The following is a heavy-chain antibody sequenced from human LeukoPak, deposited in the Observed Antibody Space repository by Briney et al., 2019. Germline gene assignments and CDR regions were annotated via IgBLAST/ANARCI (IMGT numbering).Heavy chain of an antibody. Sequence: ASVKVSCKASGYTFTGYYMHWVRQAPGQGLEWMGWINPNSGGTNYAQKFQGRVTMTRDTSISTAYMELSRLRSDDTAVNYCARETAAEPSFDPWGQGTLVTVSS. CDR3: ARETAAEPSFDP. CDR2: INPNSGGT. V-gene: IGHV1-2*02. J-gene: IGHJ5*02. CDR1: GYTFTGYY. D-gene: IGHD6-13*01.